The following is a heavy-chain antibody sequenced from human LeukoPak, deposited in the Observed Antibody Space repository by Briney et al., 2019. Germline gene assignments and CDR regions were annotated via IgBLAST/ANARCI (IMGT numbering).Heavy chain of an antibody. CDR1: GYTFTSYY. D-gene: IGHD3-10*01. CDR2: INPSGGST. Sequence: ASVTVSCKASGYTFTSYYMHWVRQAPGQGLEWMGIINPSGGSTSYAQKFQGRVTMTRDTSTSTVYMELSSLRSEDTAVYYCARRSKGFGELLSDYYGMDVWGQGTTVTVSS. J-gene: IGHJ6*02. CDR3: ARRSKGFGELLSDYYGMDV. V-gene: IGHV1-46*01.